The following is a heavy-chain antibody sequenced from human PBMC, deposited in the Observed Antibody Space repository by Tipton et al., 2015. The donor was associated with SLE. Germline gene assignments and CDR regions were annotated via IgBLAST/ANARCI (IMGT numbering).Heavy chain of an antibody. D-gene: IGHD6-13*01. CDR3: ASRPSGIPAPAFI. CDR1: GGSINMNNYY. J-gene: IGHJ3*02. V-gene: IGHV4-39*01. CDR2: ISSGGDT. Sequence: TLSLTCPVSGGSINMNNYYWGWIRQPPGQGLGWIGAISSGGDTYYNPSLKIRVTISVNTPTNQFSLRLTSLTASDTAMYYCASRPSGIPAPAFIWGQGTMVTVSS.